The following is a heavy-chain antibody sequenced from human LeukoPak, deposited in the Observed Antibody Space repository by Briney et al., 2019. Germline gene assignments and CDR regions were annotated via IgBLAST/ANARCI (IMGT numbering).Heavy chain of an antibody. CDR3: ARGGNIVVVPATFTRDY. V-gene: IGHV1-2*06. CDR1: GYTFTGYY. Sequence: VASVKVSCKASGYTFTGYYMHWVRQAPGQGLEWMGRINPNSGGTNYAQKFQGRVTMTRDTSISTAYMELSRLKSDDTAVYYCARGGNIVVVPATFTRDYWGQGTLVTVSS. D-gene: IGHD2-2*01. J-gene: IGHJ4*02. CDR2: INPNSGGT.